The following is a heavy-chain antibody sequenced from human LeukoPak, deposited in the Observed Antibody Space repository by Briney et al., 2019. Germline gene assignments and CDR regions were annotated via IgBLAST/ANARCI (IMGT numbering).Heavy chain of an antibody. CDR2: IYYSGST. J-gene: IGHJ4*02. CDR1: GGSISSYY. V-gene: IGHV4-59*01. CDR3: ARVGWNGYFDY. D-gene: IGHD1-1*01. Sequence: SGTLSLTCTVSGGSISSYYWSWIRQPPGKGLEWIGYIYYSGSTNYNPSLKSRVTISVDTSKNQFSLKLSSVTAADTAVYYCARVGWNGYFDYWGQGTLVTVSS.